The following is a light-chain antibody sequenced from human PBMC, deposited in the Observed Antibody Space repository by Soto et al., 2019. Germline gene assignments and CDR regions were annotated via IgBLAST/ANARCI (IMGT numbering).Light chain of an antibody. Sequence: HSALTQPRSVSGSPGQSVTISCTGTSSDVGGYNYVSWYQQHPGEAPKLMIYDVSKRPSGVPDRFSGSKSGNTASLTISGLQAEDEADYYCCSYAGSYSYVFGTGTKLTVL. CDR3: CSYAGSYSYV. CDR2: DVS. V-gene: IGLV2-11*01. J-gene: IGLJ1*01. CDR1: SSDVGGYNY.